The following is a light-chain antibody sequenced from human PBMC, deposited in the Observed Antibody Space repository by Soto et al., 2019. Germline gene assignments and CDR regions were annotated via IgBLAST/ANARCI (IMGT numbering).Light chain of an antibody. CDR2: EVD. Sequence: QSALTQPASVSGSPGQSITLSCTGTSSDVGSYNLVSWYQQHPGKAPTLIIYEVDKRPSGVSNRFSGSKSGNTASLTISGVRAEDEADYYCCSYVGESSDLVFGGGTQLTVL. J-gene: IGLJ2*01. V-gene: IGLV2-23*02. CDR1: SSDVGSYNL. CDR3: CSYVGESSDLV.